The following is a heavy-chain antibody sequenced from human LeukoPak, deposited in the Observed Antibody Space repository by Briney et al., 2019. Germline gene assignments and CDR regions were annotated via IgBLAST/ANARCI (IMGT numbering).Heavy chain of an antibody. CDR1: GFAFSSHA. CDR2: VNSDGGSS. CDR3: AKGGSMTGITRWFDI. V-gene: IGHV3-23*01. Sequence: GGSLRLSCAASGFAFSSHAMTWVRQAPGKGLQWVSGVNSDGGSSYYADSVKGRFTISRDNSKNTLYLQMNNLRAEDMAVYYCAKGGSMTGITRWFDIWGQGTMVTVSS. D-gene: IGHD1-7*01. J-gene: IGHJ3*02.